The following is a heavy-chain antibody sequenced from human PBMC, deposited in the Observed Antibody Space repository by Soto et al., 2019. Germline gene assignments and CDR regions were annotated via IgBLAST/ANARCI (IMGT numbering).Heavy chain of an antibody. V-gene: IGHV4-59*01. CDR3: ARFHHSAAAGTGYYYYYGMDV. D-gene: IGHD6-13*01. Sequence: SETLSLTCTVSGGSISSYYWSWIRQPPGKGLEWTGYIYYSGSTNYNPSLKSRVTISVDTSKNQFSLKLSSVTAADTAVYYCARFHHSAAAGTGYYYYYGMDVWGQGTTVTVSS. CDR2: IYYSGST. J-gene: IGHJ6*02. CDR1: GGSISSYY.